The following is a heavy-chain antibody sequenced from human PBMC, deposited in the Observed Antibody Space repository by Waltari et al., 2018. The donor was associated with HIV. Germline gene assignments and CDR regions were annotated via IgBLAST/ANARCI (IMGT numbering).Heavy chain of an antibody. CDR1: GGSISSLY. Sequence: QVQLQESGPGLVKPSETLSLTCTVSGGSISSLYWSWIRQPPGKGLEWIGNSDYSGSTNFNPSLKSRVTISVDTSKSQFSLKRSSVTAADTAVYYCARGGYCSSTSCRRYFDYWGQGTLVTVSS. CDR2: SDYSGST. V-gene: IGHV4-59*11. CDR3: ARGGYCSSTSCRRYFDY. D-gene: IGHD2-2*01. J-gene: IGHJ4*02.